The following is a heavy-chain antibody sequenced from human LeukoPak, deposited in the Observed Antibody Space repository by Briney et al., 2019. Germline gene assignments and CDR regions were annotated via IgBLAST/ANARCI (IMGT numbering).Heavy chain of an antibody. J-gene: IGHJ4*02. D-gene: IGHD2-2*01. CDR3: AKRKYCSSTSCYYFDY. CDR1: GGSFSGYY. CDR2: INHSGST. Sequence: SETLPLTCAVYGGSFSGYYWSWIRQPPGKGLEWIGEINHSGSTNYNPSLKSRVTISVDTSKNQFSLKLSSVTAADTAVYYCAKRKYCSSTSCYYFDYWGQGTLVTVSS. V-gene: IGHV4-34*01.